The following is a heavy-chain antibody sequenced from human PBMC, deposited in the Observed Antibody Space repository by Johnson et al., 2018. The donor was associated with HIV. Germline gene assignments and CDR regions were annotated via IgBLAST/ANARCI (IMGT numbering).Heavy chain of an antibody. CDR3: ARERRSTNTWYVRDAFDI. CDR2: FTWDGDRT. V-gene: IGHV3-20*04. Sequence: VQLVESGGGVVRPGGSLRLSCAASGFTFDAYAMNWVRQAPGKGLEWVSGFTWDGDRTAYADSVKGRFTISRDNAKKSLYVQMNSLRAEDTALYYCARERRSTNTWYVRDAFDIWGQGTMVTVSS. CDR1: GFTFDAYA. J-gene: IGHJ3*02. D-gene: IGHD2-2*01.